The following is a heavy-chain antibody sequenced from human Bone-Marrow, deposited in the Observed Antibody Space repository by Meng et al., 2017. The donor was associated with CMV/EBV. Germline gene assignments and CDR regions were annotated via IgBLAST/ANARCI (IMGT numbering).Heavy chain of an antibody. D-gene: IGHD3-10*01. J-gene: IGHJ5*02. CDR3: AKDIGGWFDP. Sequence: GGSLRLSCAASGFTFSTNAMSWVRQAPGKGLEWVSAISGSGTSTYYADSVKGRFTISRDNSKNTLYLQMNSLRAEDTAVYYCAKDIGGWFDPWGQGTLVTVSS. CDR2: ISGSGTST. CDR1: GFTFSTNA. V-gene: IGHV3-23*01.